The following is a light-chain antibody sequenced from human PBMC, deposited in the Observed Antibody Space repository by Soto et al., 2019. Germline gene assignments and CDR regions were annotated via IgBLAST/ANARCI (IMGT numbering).Light chain of an antibody. CDR2: DTS. CDR1: QNIRSW. CDR3: QQYDEYPLT. V-gene: IGKV1-5*01. J-gene: IGKJ4*01. Sequence: DIQMTQSPSTLSASVGDRVTITCRASQNIRSWLAWYQQKPGKVPNLLIWDTSKLQSGVPSRFSGSGSGTEFTLTIGSLQRDDFATYRCQQYDEYPLTFGGGTKVELK.